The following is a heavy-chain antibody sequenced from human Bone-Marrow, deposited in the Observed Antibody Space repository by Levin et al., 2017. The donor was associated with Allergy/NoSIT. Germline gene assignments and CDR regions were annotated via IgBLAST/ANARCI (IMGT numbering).Heavy chain of an antibody. CDR3: ARANYRGNAPWDYGMDV. J-gene: IGHJ6*02. CDR1: GFTFNFYG. Sequence: PGGSLRLSCAASGFTFNFYGMQWVRQAPDKGLEWVAVIWYDGSNKYYADSVKGRFTISRDNSKNTLYLQVNSLRAEDTAVYYCARANYRGNAPWDYGMDVWGQGTTVTVSS. V-gene: IGHV3-33*01. CDR2: IWYDGSNK. D-gene: IGHD4-23*01.